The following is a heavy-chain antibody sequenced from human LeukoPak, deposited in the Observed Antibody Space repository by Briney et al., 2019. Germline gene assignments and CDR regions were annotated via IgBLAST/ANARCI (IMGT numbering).Heavy chain of an antibody. J-gene: IGHJ6*02. CDR1: GFTFSSYG. V-gene: IGHV3-30*18. D-gene: IGHD1-26*01. CDR2: ISYDGSNK. Sequence: PGGSLRLSCAASGFTFSSYGMHWVRQAPGKGLEWVAVISYDGSNKYYADSVKGRFTISRDNSKNTLYLQMNSLRAEDTAVYYCAKVIGLNYYYYGMDVGGQGTTVTVSS. CDR3: AKVIGLNYYYYGMDV.